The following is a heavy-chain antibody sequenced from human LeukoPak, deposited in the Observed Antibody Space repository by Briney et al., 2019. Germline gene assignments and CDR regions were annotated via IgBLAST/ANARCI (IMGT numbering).Heavy chain of an antibody. J-gene: IGHJ4*02. CDR2: INPNSGGT. V-gene: IGHV1-2*02. CDR3: ASLDLEKGY. Sequence: ASVKVSCKASGYTFTDYYMFWVRQAPGQGLEWMGWINPNSGGTNYAQKFQGRVTMTRDTSISTAYMELNRLRYDDTVVYYCASLDLEKGYWGQGTLVSVSS. D-gene: IGHD1-1*01. CDR1: GYTFTDYY.